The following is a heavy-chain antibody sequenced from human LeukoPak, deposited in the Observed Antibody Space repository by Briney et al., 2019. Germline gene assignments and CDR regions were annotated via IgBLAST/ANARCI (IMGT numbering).Heavy chain of an antibody. CDR3: AKDLEFHFGVVIGSDY. J-gene: IGHJ4*02. CDR1: GFSFNNYA. D-gene: IGHD3-3*01. V-gene: IGHV3-23*01. CDR2: ISGSGDTT. Sequence: PGGSLRLSCAASGFSFNNYAMSWVRQAPGKGLEWVSGISGSGDTTYYADSVKGRFTISRDNSKNTLYLQMNSLRAEDTAVYYCAKDLEFHFGVVIGSDYWGQGTLVTVSS.